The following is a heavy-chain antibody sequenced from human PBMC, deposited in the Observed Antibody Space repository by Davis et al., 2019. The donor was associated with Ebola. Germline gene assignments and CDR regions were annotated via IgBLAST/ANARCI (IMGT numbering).Heavy chain of an antibody. Sequence: GESLKISCAAPGFTFSDYYMSWIRQAPGKGLEWVSDISSSSTYTNYADSVKGRFTISKDNAKNSLYLQMNSLRVEDTAVYYCVRDNGYSSGWGQGTLVTVSS. D-gene: IGHD6-19*01. CDR2: ISSSSTYT. CDR3: VRDNGYSSG. J-gene: IGHJ4*02. V-gene: IGHV3-11*06. CDR1: GFTFSDYY.